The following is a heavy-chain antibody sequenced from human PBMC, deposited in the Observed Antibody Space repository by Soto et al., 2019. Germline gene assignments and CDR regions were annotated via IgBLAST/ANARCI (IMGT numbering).Heavy chain of an antibody. J-gene: IGHJ4*02. Sequence: PGGSLRLSCAASGFTFSSYGMHWVRQAPGKGLEWVAVISYDGSNKYYADSVKGRFTISRDNSKNTLYLQMNSLRAEDTAVYYCAKDGPAPYGSGSYSDYWGQGPLVTVS. CDR1: GFTFSSYG. CDR2: ISYDGSNK. V-gene: IGHV3-30*18. D-gene: IGHD3-10*01. CDR3: AKDGPAPYGSGSYSDY.